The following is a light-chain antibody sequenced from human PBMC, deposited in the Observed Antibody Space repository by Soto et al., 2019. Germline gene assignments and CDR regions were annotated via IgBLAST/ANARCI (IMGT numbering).Light chain of an antibody. Sequence: DIQMTQSPSTLSASVGDRVTITCRASQSISTWLAWYQQKPGKAPKVLIYKASTLQSGVPSRFSGSGSRTEFTLTISSLQPDDFATYYCQQYYNYYRTFGQGTKVEIK. CDR3: QQYYNYYRT. CDR2: KAS. CDR1: QSISTW. V-gene: IGKV1-5*03. J-gene: IGKJ1*01.